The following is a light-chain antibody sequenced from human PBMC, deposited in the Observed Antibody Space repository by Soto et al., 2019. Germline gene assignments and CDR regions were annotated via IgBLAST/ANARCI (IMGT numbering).Light chain of an antibody. CDR2: QAS. V-gene: IGKV1-5*03. CDR3: QQYNDYWT. Sequence: DTQMTQSPSTLSASVGDRVTITCRASQSLNIWLAWYQQKPGRAPKLLIYQASTLASGVPSRFSGSGSGSEFTLTISSLQPDDLATYYCQQYNDYWTFGQGTKVDI. CDR1: QSLNIW. J-gene: IGKJ1*01.